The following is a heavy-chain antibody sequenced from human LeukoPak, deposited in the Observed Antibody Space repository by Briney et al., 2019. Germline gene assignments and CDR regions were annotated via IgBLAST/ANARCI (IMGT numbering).Heavy chain of an antibody. CDR1: GGTFSSYA. V-gene: IGHV1-69*04. CDR2: IIPILGIA. D-gene: IGHD3-10*01. CDR3: ARDPEYYGSGVDY. Sequence: SVKVSCKASGGTFSSYAISWVRQAPGQGLEWMGRIIPILGIANYAQKFQGRVTITADKSTSTAYMELSSLRSEDTAVYYCARDPEYYGSGVDYWGQGTLITVSS. J-gene: IGHJ4*02.